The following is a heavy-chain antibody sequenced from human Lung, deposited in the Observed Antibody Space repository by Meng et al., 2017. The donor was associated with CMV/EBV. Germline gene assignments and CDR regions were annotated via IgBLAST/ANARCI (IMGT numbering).Heavy chain of an antibody. V-gene: IGHV3-43*01. CDR1: GFTFDDYT. J-gene: IGHJ4*02. CDR2: ISWDGGST. Sequence: ESLKISCAASGFTFDDYTMHWVRQAPGKGLEWVSLISWDGGSTYYADSVKGRFTISRDNSKNSLYLQMNSLRTEDTALYYCAKEGRYCSSTSCLYYFDYWGPGTXVNGAS. CDR3: AKEGRYCSSTSCLYYFDY. D-gene: IGHD2-2*01.